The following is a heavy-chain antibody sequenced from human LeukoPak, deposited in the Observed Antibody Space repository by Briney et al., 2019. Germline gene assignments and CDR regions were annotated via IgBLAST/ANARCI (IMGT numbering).Heavy chain of an antibody. Sequence: SETLSLTCTVSGGSISSGDYYWSWIRQPPGNGLEWIGYIYYSGSTYYNPSLKSRVTISVDTSKNQFSLKLSSVTAADTAVYYCARRQTTVTFSFDYWGQGTLVTVSS. CDR3: ARRQTTVTFSFDY. V-gene: IGHV4-30-4*01. D-gene: IGHD4-17*01. CDR1: GGSISSGDYY. CDR2: IYYSGST. J-gene: IGHJ4*02.